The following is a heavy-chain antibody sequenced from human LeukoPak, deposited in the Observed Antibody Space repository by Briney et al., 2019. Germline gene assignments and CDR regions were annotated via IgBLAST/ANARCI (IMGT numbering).Heavy chain of an antibody. J-gene: IGHJ4*02. CDR3: ARTVWSGAYFDY. V-gene: IGHV3-48*02. D-gene: IGHD2-21*01. CDR2: ISTSSSTI. Sequence: GGSLRLSCAASGFTFSSYNMNWIRQAAGKGLEWVSHISTSSSTIYYADSVKGRFTISRDNAKNSLFLQMNSLRDEDTAVYYCARTVWSGAYFDYWGLGTLVTVSS. CDR1: GFTFSSYN.